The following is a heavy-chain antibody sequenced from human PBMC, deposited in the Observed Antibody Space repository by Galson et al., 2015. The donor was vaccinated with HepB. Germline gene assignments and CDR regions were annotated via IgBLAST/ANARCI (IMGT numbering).Heavy chain of an antibody. D-gene: IGHD7-27*01. CDR3: ATELGSHRGWFDP. Sequence: SLRLSCAASGFTFSDYYMCWIRQAPGKGLEWVSYISSSSSYTNYADSVKGRFTISRDNAKNSLYLQMNSLRAEDTAVYYCATELGSHRGWFDPWGQGTLVTVSS. CDR1: GFTFSDYY. V-gene: IGHV3-11*06. J-gene: IGHJ5*02. CDR2: ISSSSSYT.